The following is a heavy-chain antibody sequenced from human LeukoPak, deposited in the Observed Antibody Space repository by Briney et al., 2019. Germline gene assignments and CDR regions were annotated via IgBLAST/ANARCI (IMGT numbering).Heavy chain of an antibody. CDR1: GGSIRISYYY. Sequence: PSETLSLTCTVSGGSIRISYYYWGWIRQPGGKGLEWIGYIYYSGSTNYNPSFKSRVTISVDTSKNQFSMKLSSVTAADTAVYYCARDRRYVWGSYRSMNWSDTWGQGTLVTVSS. J-gene: IGHJ5*02. CDR3: ARDRRYVWGSYRSMNWSDT. CDR2: IYYSGST. V-gene: IGHV4-61*01. D-gene: IGHD3-16*02.